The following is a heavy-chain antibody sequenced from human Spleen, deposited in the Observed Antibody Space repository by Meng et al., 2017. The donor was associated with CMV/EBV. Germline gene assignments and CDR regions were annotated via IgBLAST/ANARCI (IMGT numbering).Heavy chain of an antibody. CDR2: INPNAEGGTT. V-gene: IGHV3-15*01. CDR1: GLTFSNVW. CDR3: NDYYSMDV. J-gene: IGHJ6*02. Sequence: GESLKISCTASGLTFSNVWMSWVRQAPGKGLEWVGRINPNAEGGTTDFAAPVKGRFTISRDDSKSTLYLQMNNLKTEDTAVYYCNDYYSMDVWGPGTTVTVSS.